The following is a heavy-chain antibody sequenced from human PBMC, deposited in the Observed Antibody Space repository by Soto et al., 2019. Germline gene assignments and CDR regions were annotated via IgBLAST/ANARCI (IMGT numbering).Heavy chain of an antibody. CDR3: GKVLVGATGHTDSDS. Sequence: SETLSLTCTVSGGSIYRSGYYWGWIRQPPGRGLEWIGNIDYNGVTYSNPSLKSRVTISRDTSKNQFSLKLTSVTAADTALYYCGKVLVGATGHTDSDSWGPGALVTVSS. D-gene: IGHD2-15*01. J-gene: IGHJ4*02. V-gene: IGHV4-39*01. CDR1: GGSIYRSGYY. CDR2: IDYNGVT.